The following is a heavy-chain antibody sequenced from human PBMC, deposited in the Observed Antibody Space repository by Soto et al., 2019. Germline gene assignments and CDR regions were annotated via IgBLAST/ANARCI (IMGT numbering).Heavy chain of an antibody. Sequence: SETLSLTCAVYGGSFSGYYWSWIRQPPGKGLEWIGEINHSGSTNYNPSLKSRVTISVDTSKNQFSLKLSSVTAADTAVYYCARGQRQVGYCSGGSCYSARAWYYYMDVWGKGTTVTVSS. CDR2: INHSGST. D-gene: IGHD2-15*01. J-gene: IGHJ6*03. V-gene: IGHV4-34*01. CDR1: GGSFSGYY. CDR3: ARGQRQVGYCSGGSCYSARAWYYYMDV.